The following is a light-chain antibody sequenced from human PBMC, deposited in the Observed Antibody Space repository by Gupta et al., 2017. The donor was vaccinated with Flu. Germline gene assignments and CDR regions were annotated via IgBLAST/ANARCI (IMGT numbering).Light chain of an antibody. CDR2: VNSDGSH. V-gene: IGLV4-69*02. CDR3: QTWGTGIWV. CDR1: SGHSNYA. J-gene: IGLJ3*02. Sequence: SGHSNYAIAWHQQQPEKGPRYLMKVNSDGSHNKGDGISDRFSGSSSGAERYLTVSSLQSEDEADYYCQTWGTGIWVFGGGTKLTVL.